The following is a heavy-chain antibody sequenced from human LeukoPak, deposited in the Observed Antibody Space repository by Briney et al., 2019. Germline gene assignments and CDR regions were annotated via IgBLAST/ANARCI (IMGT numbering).Heavy chain of an antibody. D-gene: IGHD3-22*01. CDR2: IDNAGSIT. V-gene: IGHV3-74*03. CDR3: VRSAFHAGSGNYYDY. Sequence: GGSLRLSCAASGFTFSNYWIHWVRRAPGKGLVWVSRIDNAGSITTYADSVKGRFTISRDNAENTLYLQMNSLRLEDTAVYYCVRSAFHAGSGNYYDYWGQGTLVTVSS. CDR1: GFTFSNYW. J-gene: IGHJ4*02.